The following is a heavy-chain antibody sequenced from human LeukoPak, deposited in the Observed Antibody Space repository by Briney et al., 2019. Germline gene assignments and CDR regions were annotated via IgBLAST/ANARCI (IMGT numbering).Heavy chain of an antibody. CDR2: IYYTGST. V-gene: IGHV4-39*01. Sequence: PSETLSLTCSVSGDSISSGRYYWGWIRQPPGKGLEWIGSIYYTGSTHYNPSLKSRVTISVDTSKNQFSLKLSSVTAADTAVYYCARRPGEYGGNDFDYWGQGTLVTVSS. D-gene: IGHD4/OR15-4a*01. CDR1: GDSISSGRYY. J-gene: IGHJ4*02. CDR3: ARRPGEYGGNDFDY.